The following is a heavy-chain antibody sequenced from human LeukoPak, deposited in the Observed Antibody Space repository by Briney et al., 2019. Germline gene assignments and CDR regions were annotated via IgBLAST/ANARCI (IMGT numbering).Heavy chain of an antibody. CDR2: IGTAGDT. Sequence: GGSLRPSCAASGFTISSYDMHLVRQATGKVLEWVSAIGTAGDTYYPGSVKSRFTISRESAKNSLYLQMNSLIAGDTAVYYYARADIVATNEYYFDYWGQGTLVTVSS. CDR1: GFTISSYD. J-gene: IGHJ4*02. CDR3: ARADIVATNEYYFDY. V-gene: IGHV3-13*01. D-gene: IGHD5-12*01.